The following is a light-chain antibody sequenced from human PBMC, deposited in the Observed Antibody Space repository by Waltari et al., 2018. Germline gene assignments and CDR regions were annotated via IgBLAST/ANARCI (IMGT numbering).Light chain of an antibody. Sequence: QSVLTQPPSASGTPGQTVTISCSGNSFNIGNNFVYWYQQVPGTAPKLLLYKNTQRPSGVPDRISGSKSGTSASLDISGLRAEDEADYYCVVWYDNVKSRLSGVGTKLTVL. CDR3: VVWYDNVKSRL. V-gene: IGLV1-47*01. CDR1: SFNIGNNF. CDR2: KNT. J-gene: IGLJ3*02.